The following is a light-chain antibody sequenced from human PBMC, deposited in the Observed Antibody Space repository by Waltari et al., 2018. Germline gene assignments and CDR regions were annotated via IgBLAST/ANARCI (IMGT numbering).Light chain of an antibody. J-gene: IGKJ3*01. CDR1: QDITHY. CDR3: QQYDTLPLT. CDR2: DAS. Sequence: DIQMNQSPSTLSASVGDRVSITCDASQDITHYLSWYHQKPGKAPNLLIYDASNLERGVPPRFSGSASRTDFTLTISSLQPEDFGTYYCQQYDTLPLTFGPGTRVDFK. V-gene: IGKV1-33*01.